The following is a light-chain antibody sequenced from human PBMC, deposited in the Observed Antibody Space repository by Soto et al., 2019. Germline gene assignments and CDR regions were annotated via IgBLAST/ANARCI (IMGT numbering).Light chain of an antibody. V-gene: IGKV3-20*01. J-gene: IGKJ3*01. CDR2: GAS. CDR1: QSVSNNY. Sequence: EIVLTQSPGSLSLSPGERATLSCRASQSVSNNYLAWYQQRPRQAPRLLIYGASSTATAIPDRFSGSGSGTDFTLTISRLDPEDFAVYCCQRYGSSPGLFTFGPGTKVDI. CDR3: QRYGSSPGLFT.